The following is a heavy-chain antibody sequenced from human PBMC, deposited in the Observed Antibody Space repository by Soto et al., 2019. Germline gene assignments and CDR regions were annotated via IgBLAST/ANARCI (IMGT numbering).Heavy chain of an antibody. J-gene: IGHJ6*02. CDR2: IDPSDSYT. D-gene: IGHD6-25*01. CDR3: PHERRYYYGMDV. V-gene: IGHV5-10-1*01. Sequence: VQSQKVSKKVSGYRIAGHWISWVRQMHGKGLEWMGRIDPSDSYTNYSPSFQGHVTISADKSISTAYLQWSSLKASDTAMYYSPHERRYYYGMDVWGQETTVTVSS. CDR1: GYRIAGHW.